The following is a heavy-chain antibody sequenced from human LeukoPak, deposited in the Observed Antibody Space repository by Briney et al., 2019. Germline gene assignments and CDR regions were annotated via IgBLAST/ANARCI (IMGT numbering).Heavy chain of an antibody. J-gene: IGHJ4*02. Sequence: GGSLRLSCAASGFTFSSYSMNWVRQAPGKGLEWVSSISSSSSYIYYADSVKGRFTISRDNAKNSLYLQMNSLRAEDTAVYYCARVRYSSGWYSGLEYWGQGTLVTVSS. CDR3: ARVRYSSGWYSGLEY. V-gene: IGHV3-21*01. CDR2: ISSSSSYI. CDR1: GFTFSSYS. D-gene: IGHD6-19*01.